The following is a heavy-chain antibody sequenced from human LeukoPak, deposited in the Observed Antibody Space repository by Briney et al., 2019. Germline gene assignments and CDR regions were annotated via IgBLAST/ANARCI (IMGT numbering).Heavy chain of an antibody. CDR1: GYTFTGYD. CDR2: MNPNSGNT. D-gene: IGHD1-26*01. J-gene: IGHJ4*02. Sequence: ASVKVSCKASGYTFTGYDINWVRQATGQGLEWMGWMNPNSGNTGYAQKFQGRVTMTRNTSISTAYMELSSLRSEDTAVYYCARGSYSGSYFDFDYWGQGTLVTVSS. CDR3: ARGSYSGSYFDFDY. V-gene: IGHV1-8*01.